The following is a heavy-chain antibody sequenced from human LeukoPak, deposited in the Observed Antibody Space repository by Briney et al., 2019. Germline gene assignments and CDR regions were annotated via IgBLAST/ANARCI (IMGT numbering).Heavy chain of an antibody. CDR2: IYYSGST. J-gene: IGHJ3*02. D-gene: IGHD2-2*01. CDR1: GGSISSYY. V-gene: IGHV4-59*01. CDR3: ARVPYRSSTSCYLRFAFDI. Sequence: SETLSLTCTVSGGSISSYYWSWIRQPPGKGLEWIGYIYYSGSTNYNPSLKSRVTISVDTSKNQFSLKLSSVTAADTAVYYCARVPYRSSTSCYLRFAFDIWGQGTMVTVSS.